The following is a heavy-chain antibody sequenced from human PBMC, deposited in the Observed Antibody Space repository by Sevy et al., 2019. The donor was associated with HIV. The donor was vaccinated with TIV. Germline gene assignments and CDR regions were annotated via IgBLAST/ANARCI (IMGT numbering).Heavy chain of an antibody. CDR1: GFTFGDYC. D-gene: IGHD6-13*01. CDR3: TRWKAAQSIFDY. CDR2: LKSVVYGGTV. J-gene: IGHJ4*02. V-gene: IGHV3-49*04. Sequence: GGSLRLSCPASGFTFGDYCMGWVRRAPGKGLEWVVFLKSVVYGGTVDHALSLIDRFVISRDDSKTIAYLQMNDLKTEDTGVYYCTRWKAAQSIFDYWGQGALVTVSS.